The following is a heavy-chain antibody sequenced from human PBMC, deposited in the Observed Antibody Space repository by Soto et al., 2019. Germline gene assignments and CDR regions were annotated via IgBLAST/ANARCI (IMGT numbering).Heavy chain of an antibody. CDR1: GYTFTSYG. D-gene: IGHD3-9*01. J-gene: IGHJ6*02. CDR3: ARGGRYDILTGSLYGMDV. V-gene: IGHV1-18*01. CDR2: ISTYNGNT. Sequence: QVQLVQSGAEVKKPGASVKVSCKASGYTFTSYGISWVRQAPGQGLEWMGWISTYNGNTNYAQKLQGRVTMTTDTSTSTAYMELRSLRSDDTAVCYCARGGRYDILTGSLYGMDVWGQGTTVTVSS.